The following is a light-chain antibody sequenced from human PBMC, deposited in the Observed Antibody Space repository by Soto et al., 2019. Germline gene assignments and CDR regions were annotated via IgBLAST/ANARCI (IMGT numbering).Light chain of an antibody. CDR2: LNSDGSH. J-gene: IGLJ2*01. Sequence: QLVLIQSPSASASLGASVKLTCTLSSGHSTYAIAWHQQQPEKGPRYLMKLNSDGSHSKGDGIPDRFSGSSSGAERYLTISSLQSEDEADYYCQTWGTGIQVIFGGGTKLTVL. V-gene: IGLV4-69*01. CDR1: SGHSTYA. CDR3: QTWGTGIQVI.